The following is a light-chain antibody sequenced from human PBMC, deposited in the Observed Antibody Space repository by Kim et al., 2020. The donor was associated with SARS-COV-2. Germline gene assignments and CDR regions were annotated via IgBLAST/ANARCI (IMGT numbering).Light chain of an antibody. CDR1: SSDVGGYDY. CDR3: FSHTNTDTGV. CDR2: GVT. V-gene: IGLV2-14*03. J-gene: IGLJ3*02. Sequence: GQSITLSCSGTSSDVGGYDYVSWYQQHPDKAPKLIIYGVTKRPSGVSDRFSGSKSGNTASLTISGLQAEDEADYYCFSHTNTDTGVFGGGTKLTVL.